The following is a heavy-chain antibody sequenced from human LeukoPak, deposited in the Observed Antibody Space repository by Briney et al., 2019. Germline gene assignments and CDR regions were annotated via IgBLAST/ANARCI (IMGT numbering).Heavy chain of an antibody. CDR1: GGSFSGYY. CDR3: ARGLREVVAATQIRYYYYYMDV. V-gene: IGHV4-34*01. CDR2: INHSGST. Sequence: KPSETLSLTCAVYGGSFSGYYWSWIRQPPGKGLGWIGEINHSGSTNYNPSLKSRVTISVDTSKNQFSLKLSSVTAADTAVYYCARGLREVVAATQIRYYYYYMDVWGKGTTVTVSS. D-gene: IGHD2-15*01. J-gene: IGHJ6*03.